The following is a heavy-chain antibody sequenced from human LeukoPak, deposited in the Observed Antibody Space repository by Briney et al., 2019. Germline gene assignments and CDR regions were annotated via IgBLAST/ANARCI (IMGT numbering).Heavy chain of an antibody. J-gene: IGHJ4*02. Sequence: ASVKVSCKTSGYTFTGHYLHWVRQAPGQGLEWMGRINPNGGGTRYAQKFLGRVSMTSDTSISTAYMELRSPRSDDTAVYYCARDSGTATFDYWGQGPLVTVSS. D-gene: IGHD4-17*01. V-gene: IGHV1-2*02. CDR1: GYTFTGHY. CDR2: INPNGGGT. CDR3: ARDSGTATFDY.